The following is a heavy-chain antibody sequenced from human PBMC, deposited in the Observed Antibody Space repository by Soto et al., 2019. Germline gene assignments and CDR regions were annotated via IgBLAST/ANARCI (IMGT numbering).Heavy chain of an antibody. CDR2: ISDTGDNT. CDR3: AKDGATRAWFGP. J-gene: IGHJ5*02. CDR1: GFTFSRSA. V-gene: IGHV3-23*01. D-gene: IGHD1-26*01. Sequence: EVQLLESGGGLVQPGGSLRLSCAASGFTFSRSAMNWVRQAPGKGLEWVSLISDTGDNTHYADSVKGRFSIFRDNSKNMLYLQMNSLRVEDTAVYYCAKDGATRAWFGPWGQGTLVIVSS.